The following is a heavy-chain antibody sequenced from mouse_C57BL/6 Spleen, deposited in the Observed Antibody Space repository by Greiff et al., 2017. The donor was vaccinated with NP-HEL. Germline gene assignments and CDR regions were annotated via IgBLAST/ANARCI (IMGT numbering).Heavy chain of an antibody. D-gene: IGHD1-1*01. CDR3: ARWDYGSSDAMDY. Sequence: EVKLMESGGGLVQPGGSLSLSCAASGFTFTDYYMSWVRQPPGKALEWLGFIRNKANGYTTEYSASVKGRFTISRDNSQSILYLQMNALRAEDSATYYCARWDYGSSDAMDYWGQGTSVTVSS. CDR2: IRNKANGYTT. J-gene: IGHJ4*01. V-gene: IGHV7-3*01. CDR1: GFTFTDYY.